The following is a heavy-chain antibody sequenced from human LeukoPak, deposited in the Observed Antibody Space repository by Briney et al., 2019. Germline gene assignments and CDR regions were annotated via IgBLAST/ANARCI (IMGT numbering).Heavy chain of an antibody. CDR2: ISAYNGNT. D-gene: IGHD6-19*01. Sequence: ASVKVSCKASGYTFTSYGIIWVRQAPGQGLEWMGWISAYNGNTNYAQKLQGRVTMTTDTSTSTAYMELRSLRSDDTAVYYCARDPMYSSGLPPDYWGQGTLVTVSS. CDR1: GYTFTSYG. V-gene: IGHV1-18*01. CDR3: ARDPMYSSGLPPDY. J-gene: IGHJ4*02.